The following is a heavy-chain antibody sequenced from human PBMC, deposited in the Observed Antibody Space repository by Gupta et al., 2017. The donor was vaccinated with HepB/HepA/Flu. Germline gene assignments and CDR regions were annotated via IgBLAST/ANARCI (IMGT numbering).Heavy chain of an antibody. CDR1: AYTFTDSS. CDR3: AREPNESYKFDY. V-gene: IGHV1-46*01. D-gene: IGHD1-1*01. CDR2: IRPRSGNT. Sequence: QVQLVRSGAEATNPGASVQVSCTAAAYTFTDSSIKWVRQAPGQRLEWMGIIRPRSGNTQYKQKFQGRVTMTRDTSTSTVYLEVSSLGSEDTAIYYCAREPNESYKFDYWGQGTLVTVSS. J-gene: IGHJ4*02.